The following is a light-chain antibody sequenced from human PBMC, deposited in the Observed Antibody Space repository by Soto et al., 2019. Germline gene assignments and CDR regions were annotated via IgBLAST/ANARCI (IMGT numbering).Light chain of an antibody. CDR2: KAS. CDR3: QQYNSVSLLT. V-gene: IGKV1-5*03. J-gene: IGKJ4*01. Sequence: DIQMTQSPSTLSASVGDRVTITCRASQSISNWLAWYQRKPGKAPKLLIYKASNLESGVPSRFSGSASGTEFTLTISSLQPDDFATYYCQQYNSVSLLTFGGGTKVDIK. CDR1: QSISNW.